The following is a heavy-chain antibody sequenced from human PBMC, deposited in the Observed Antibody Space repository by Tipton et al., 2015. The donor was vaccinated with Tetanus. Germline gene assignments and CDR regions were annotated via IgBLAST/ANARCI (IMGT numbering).Heavy chain of an antibody. CDR2: IYESGDT. J-gene: IGHJ4*02. D-gene: IGHD3-3*01. V-gene: IGHV4-39*01. Sequence: TLSLTCTVSGDSISGGSYSWAWIRQPPGKGLEWIGSIYESGDTYYTPSLKSRVTISVDTSKNQFSLKLNSLTATDTAVYFCARHQSGYFTPFDYWGQGTLVTVSS. CDR3: ARHQSGYFTPFDY. CDR1: GDSISGGSYS.